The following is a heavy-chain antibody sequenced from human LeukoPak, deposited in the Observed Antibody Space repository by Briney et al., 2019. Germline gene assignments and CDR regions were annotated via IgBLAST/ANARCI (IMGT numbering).Heavy chain of an antibody. CDR2: IDTAGDT. J-gene: IGHJ3*02. V-gene: IGHV3-13*04. CDR3: VRVNGNAFDI. Sequence: PGGSLRLSYAASGFTFSNYDLHWVRQATGEGLEWVSGIDTAGDTYYPGSVKGRFTISRENAENSLYLQMNNLRAGDTAVYYCVRVNGNAFDIWGQGTLVTVSP. CDR1: GFTFSNYD. D-gene: IGHD2-8*01.